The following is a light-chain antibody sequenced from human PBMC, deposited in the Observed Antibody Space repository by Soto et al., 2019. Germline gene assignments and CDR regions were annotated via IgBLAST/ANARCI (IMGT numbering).Light chain of an antibody. Sequence: IQLTQSPSSLSPSVGDRVTITCRASQGISSYLAWYQQKPGKAPKLLIYLASTLQSGVPSSFIGSGSGTDFSLTISSLQPEDVATYYCQHLNSFPLSFGRGTKVDIK. V-gene: IGKV1-9*01. CDR1: QGISSY. CDR2: LAS. CDR3: QHLNSFPLS. J-gene: IGKJ3*01.